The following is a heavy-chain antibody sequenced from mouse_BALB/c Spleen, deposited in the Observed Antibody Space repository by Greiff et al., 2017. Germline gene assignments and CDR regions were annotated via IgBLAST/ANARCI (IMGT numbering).Heavy chain of an antibody. V-gene: IGHV5-6-4*01. D-gene: IGHD5-1*01. CDR3: TREPEYAYFDY. Sequence: EVQRVESGGGLVKPGGSLKLSCAASGFTFSSYTMSWVRQTPEKRLEWVATISSGGSYTYYPDSVKGRFTISRDNAKNTLYLQMSSLKSEDTAMYCCTREPEYAYFDYWGEGTTVTVSS. J-gene: IGHJ2*01. CDR2: ISSGGSYT. CDR1: GFTFSSYT.